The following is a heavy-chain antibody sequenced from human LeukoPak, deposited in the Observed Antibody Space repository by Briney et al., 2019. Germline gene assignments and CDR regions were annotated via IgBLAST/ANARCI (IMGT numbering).Heavy chain of an antibody. J-gene: IGHJ1*01. V-gene: IGHV3-11*04. CDR2: ISSSSSII. CDR3: ARRTAGDCTGGSCYGFQH. CDR1: GFTFSDYY. Sequence: GGSLRLSCAASGFTFSDYYMSWIRQAPGKGLEWASYISSSSSIIYYADSVKGRFTISRDNAKNSLYLQMNSLRAEDTAVYYCARRTAGDCTGGSCYGFQHWGQGTLVTVSS. D-gene: IGHD2-15*01.